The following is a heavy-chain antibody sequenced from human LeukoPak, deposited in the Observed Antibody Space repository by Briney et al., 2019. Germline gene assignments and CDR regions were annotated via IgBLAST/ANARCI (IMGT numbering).Heavy chain of an antibody. CDR3: ARDIGDFWSGYYAFDL. CDR2: ISTSSS. J-gene: IGHJ3*01. V-gene: IGHV3-21*01. D-gene: IGHD3-3*01. CDR1: GFTFSTYS. Sequence: GGSLRLSCAASGFTFSTYSMNWVRQAPGKGLEWISSISTSSSYYADSVKGRFTTSRDNAKNSLYLQMDSLRAEDTAVYYCARDIGDFWSGYYAFDLWGQGTMVTVSS.